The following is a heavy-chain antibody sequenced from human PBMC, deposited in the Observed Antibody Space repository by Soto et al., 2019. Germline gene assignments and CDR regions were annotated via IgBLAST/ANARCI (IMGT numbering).Heavy chain of an antibody. Sequence: QVQLQESGPGLVKPSETLSLTCTVSGGSIRSYYWSWIRQPPGKGLEWIGYIFYSGSTNYNPSLKGRVTISIDTSKNQFSLKLSPVTAADTAVYYCARGVDRQWADYWGQGTLVTVSS. V-gene: IGHV4-59*01. CDR1: GGSIRSYY. J-gene: IGHJ4*02. CDR2: IFYSGST. CDR3: ARGVDRQWADY. D-gene: IGHD6-19*01.